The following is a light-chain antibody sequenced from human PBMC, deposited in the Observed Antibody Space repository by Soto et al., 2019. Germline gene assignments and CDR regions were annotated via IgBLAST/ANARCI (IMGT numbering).Light chain of an antibody. CDR1: SSNIGTNA. Sequence: QSVLTQPPSASGTPGQRVTISCSGSSSNIGTNAVHWYQHLPGTAPKLLIYNNDRRPSGVPDRFSGSKSDTSASLAISGLQSEDEADYYCATWDDNLNAVIFGGGTKLTVL. CDR2: NND. V-gene: IGLV1-44*01. J-gene: IGLJ2*01. CDR3: ATWDDNLNAVI.